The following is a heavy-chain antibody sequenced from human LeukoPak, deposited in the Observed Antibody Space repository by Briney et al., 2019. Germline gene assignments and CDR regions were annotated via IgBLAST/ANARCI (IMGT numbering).Heavy chain of an antibody. CDR2: ISAYNGNT. V-gene: IGHV1-18*01. Sequence: GASVTVSCKASGYTFTTYGITWVRQAPGQGLEWMGWISAYNGNTNYAQKLQGRVTMTTDTSTSTAYMELRSLRSDDTAVYYCARVRSSGWSPGDFDYWGQGTLVTVSS. J-gene: IGHJ4*02. D-gene: IGHD6-19*01. CDR3: ARVRSSGWSPGDFDY. CDR1: GYTFTTYG.